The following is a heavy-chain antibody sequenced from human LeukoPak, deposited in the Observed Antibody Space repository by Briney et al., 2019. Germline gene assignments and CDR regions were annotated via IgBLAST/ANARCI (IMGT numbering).Heavy chain of an antibody. CDR2: INPNSGGT. CDR3: ARDLYYYDSSGYLLP. J-gene: IGHJ5*02. V-gene: IGHV1-2*02. CDR1: GYTFTGYY. D-gene: IGHD3-22*01. Sequence: ASVKVSCKASGYTFTGYYMHWVRQAPGQGLEWMGWINPNSGGTNYAQKFQGRVTMTRDTSISTAYTELSRLRSDDTAVYYCARDLYYYDSSGYLLPWGQGTLVTVSS.